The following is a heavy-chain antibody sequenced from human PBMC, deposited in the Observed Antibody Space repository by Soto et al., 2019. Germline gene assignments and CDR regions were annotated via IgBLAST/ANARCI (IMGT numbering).Heavy chain of an antibody. V-gene: IGHV4-59*01. D-gene: IGHD3-16*01. CDR2: MYYSGGS. J-gene: IGHJ4*02. CDR3: VRSGHSFGGVM. Sequence: ETLSLTCTVSGASMNNYYGSWVRQPPGKGLEWIGYMYYSGGSNSNPSLKGRVTISVDTSKNQISLKLTSVTAADTAVYYCVRSGHSFGGVMWGQGTLVTVSS. CDR1: GASMNNYY.